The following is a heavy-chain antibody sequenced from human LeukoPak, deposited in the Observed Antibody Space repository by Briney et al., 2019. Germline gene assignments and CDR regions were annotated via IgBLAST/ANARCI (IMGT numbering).Heavy chain of an antibody. V-gene: IGHV3-30*04. D-gene: IGHD2-2*01. J-gene: IGHJ4*02. CDR2: ISYDGSNK. CDR1: GFTFSSYA. CDR3: ARDPSLYCSSTSCYALHFDY. Sequence: GGSLRLSCAASGFTFSSYAMHWVRQAPGKGLEWVPVISYDGSNKYYADSVKGRFTISRDNSKNTLYLQMNSLRAEDTAVYYCARDPSLYCSSTSCYALHFDYWGQGTLVTVSS.